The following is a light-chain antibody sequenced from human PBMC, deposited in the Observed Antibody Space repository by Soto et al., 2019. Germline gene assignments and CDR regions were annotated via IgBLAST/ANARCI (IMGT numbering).Light chain of an antibody. CDR2: DAS. V-gene: IGKV3-11*01. CDR1: QSVSSS. J-gene: IGKJ4*01. Sequence: EIVLTQSPATLSLSPGERATLSCRASQSVSSSLAWYQQKPGQAPRLLIYDASKRATGIPARFSGSGSGTDFTLTISSLEPEDFAVYYCQQYGSLVPGLTFGGGTKVDIK. CDR3: QQYGSLVPGLT.